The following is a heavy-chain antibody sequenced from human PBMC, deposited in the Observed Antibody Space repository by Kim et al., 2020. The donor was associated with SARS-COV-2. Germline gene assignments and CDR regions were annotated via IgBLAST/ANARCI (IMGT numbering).Heavy chain of an antibody. CDR3: ASGKWEEFYLDS. CDR2: IAPITYTP. J-gene: IGHJ4*02. V-gene: IGHV1-69*04. D-gene: IGHD1-26*01. CDR1: GGSFSNYG. Sequence: SVKVSCKASGGSFSNYGFTWVRQAPGQGLEWMGRIAPITYTPDYAQRFQGRVTISADTARSTAYMELRGLRSDDTATYYCASGKWEEFYLDSWGQGTLVTVSS.